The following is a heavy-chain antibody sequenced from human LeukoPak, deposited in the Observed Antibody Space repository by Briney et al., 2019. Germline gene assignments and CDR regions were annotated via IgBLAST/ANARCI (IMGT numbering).Heavy chain of an antibody. Sequence: ASVKVPCKASGYTFTGYYMHWVRQAPGQGLEWMGWINPNSGGTNYAQKFQGRVTMTRDTSISTAYMELSRLRSDDTAVYYCARDKGIAGSNWFDPWGQGTLVTVSS. CDR3: ARDKGIAGSNWFDP. D-gene: IGHD6-13*01. V-gene: IGHV1-2*02. CDR1: GYTFTGYY. J-gene: IGHJ5*02. CDR2: INPNSGGT.